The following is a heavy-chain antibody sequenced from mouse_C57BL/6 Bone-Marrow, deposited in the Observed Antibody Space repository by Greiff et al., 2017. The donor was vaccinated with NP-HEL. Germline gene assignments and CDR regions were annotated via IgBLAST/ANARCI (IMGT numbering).Heavy chain of an antibody. CDR3: ARYPRFAY. Sequence: QVHVKQPGAELVKPGASVKLSCKASGYTFTSYWMHWVKQRPGQGLEWIGMIHPNSGSTNYNEKFKSKATLTVDKSSSTAYMQLSSLTAEDSAVYYCARYPRFAYWGQGTLVTVSA. CDR2: IHPNSGST. CDR1: GYTFTSYW. J-gene: IGHJ3*01. V-gene: IGHV1-64*01.